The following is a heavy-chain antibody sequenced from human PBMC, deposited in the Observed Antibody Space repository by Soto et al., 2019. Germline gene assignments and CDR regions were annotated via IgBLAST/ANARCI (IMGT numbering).Heavy chain of an antibody. Sequence: SETLSLTCTVSGGSISSYYWSWIRQPPGKGLEWIGYIYYSGSTNYNPSLKSRVTISVDTSKNQFSLKLSSVTAADTAVYYCARILTGDGYYYYGMDVWGQGTTVTSP. CDR2: IYYSGST. CDR3: ARILTGDGYYYYGMDV. V-gene: IGHV4-59*01. CDR1: GGSISSYY. D-gene: IGHD7-27*01. J-gene: IGHJ6*02.